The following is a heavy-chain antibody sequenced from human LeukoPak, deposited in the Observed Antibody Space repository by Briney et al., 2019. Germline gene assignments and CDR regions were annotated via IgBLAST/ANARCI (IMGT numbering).Heavy chain of an antibody. CDR2: MNPNSGNT. V-gene: IGHV1-8*01. CDR3: ATARRWFGELLSYGMDV. CDR1: GYTFTSYD. J-gene: IGHJ6*02. Sequence: ASVKVSCKASGYTFTSYDINWVRQATGQGLEWMGWMNPNSGNTVYAQKFQGRVTMTRNTSISTAYMELSSLRSEDTAVYYCATARRWFGELLSYGMDVWGQGTTVTVSS. D-gene: IGHD3-10*01.